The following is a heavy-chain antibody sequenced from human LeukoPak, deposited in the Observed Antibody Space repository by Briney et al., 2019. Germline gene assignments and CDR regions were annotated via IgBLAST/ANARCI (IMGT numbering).Heavy chain of an antibody. J-gene: IGHJ4*02. CDR2: INPNSGDT. Sequence: ASVKVSCKTSGYTFSGYYMHWVRQAPGQGLEWMGRINPNSGDTNYAQKFQGRVTMTGDTSITTAYMELNSLRSDDTAVYYCAKAKPQGSDRDFDYWGQGTLVTVSS. CDR1: GYTFSGYY. D-gene: IGHD1-14*01. CDR3: AKAKPQGSDRDFDY. V-gene: IGHV1-2*06.